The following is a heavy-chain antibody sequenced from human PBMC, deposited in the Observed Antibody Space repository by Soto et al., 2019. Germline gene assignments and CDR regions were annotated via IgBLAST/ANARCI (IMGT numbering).Heavy chain of an antibody. CDR2: IYPGDSDT. D-gene: IGHD3-10*01. J-gene: IGHJ4*01. V-gene: IGHV5-51*01. CDR3: ARFDGRNGYYGDY. Sequence: PXESLTISCKGSGYSVTNYWIGWVRQMPGKGLEWMGIIYPGDSDTRYRPSFQGQVTISADKSISTAYLQWSSLKASDTAMYYCARFDGRNGYYGDYWGHGTLVTVSS. CDR1: GYSVTNYW.